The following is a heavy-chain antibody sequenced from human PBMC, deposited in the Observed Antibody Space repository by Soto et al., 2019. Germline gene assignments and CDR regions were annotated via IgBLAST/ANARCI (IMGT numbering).Heavy chain of an antibody. CDR3: SRDLSEYFDY. CDR2: IWYDGSNK. J-gene: IGHJ4*02. V-gene: IGHV3-33*01. CDR1: GFTFSSYG. Sequence: QVQLVESGGGVVQPGRSLRLSCAASGFTFSSYGMHWVRQAPGKGLAWVAVIWYDGSNKYYADSVKGRFTISRDNSKNTLYLQMNSLRAEDTAVYYCSRDLSEYFDYWGQGTLVTVSS.